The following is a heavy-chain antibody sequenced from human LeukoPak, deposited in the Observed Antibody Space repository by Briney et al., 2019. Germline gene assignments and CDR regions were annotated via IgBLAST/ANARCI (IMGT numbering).Heavy chain of an antibody. CDR2: ISGSGGST. CDR3: AKDRRSFEVRLPSNY. D-gene: IGHD2-15*01. CDR1: GFTFSSYA. J-gene: IGHJ4*02. V-gene: IGHV3-23*01. Sequence: GGSLRLSCAASGFTFSSYAMSWVRQAPGKGLEWVSAISGSGGSTYYADSVKGRFTISRDNSKNTLYLQMNSLRAEDTAVYYCAKDRRSFEVRLPSNYWGQGTLVTVSS.